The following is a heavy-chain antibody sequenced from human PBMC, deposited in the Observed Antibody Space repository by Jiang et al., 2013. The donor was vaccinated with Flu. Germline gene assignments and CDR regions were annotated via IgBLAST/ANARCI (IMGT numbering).Heavy chain of an antibody. CDR1: GGSVSSGGYY. Sequence: PGLVKPSETLSLTCTVSGGSVSSGGYYWSWIRQHPGKGLEWIGYISDIVSTYYNPSLKSLVTISVDTSKNQFSLKLSSVTAADTAVYYCAGGSYVAFDIWGQGTMVTVSS. CDR3: AGGSYVAFDI. J-gene: IGHJ3*02. V-gene: IGHV4-31*01. D-gene: IGHD1-26*01. CDR2: ISDIVST.